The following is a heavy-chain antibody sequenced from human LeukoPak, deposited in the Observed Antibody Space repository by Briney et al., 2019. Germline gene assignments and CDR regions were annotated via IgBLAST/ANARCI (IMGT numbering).Heavy chain of an antibody. CDR3: ARDLVVGAYFDY. J-gene: IGHJ4*02. D-gene: IGHD1-26*01. V-gene: IGHV3-66*01. CDR2: IYSGGST. CDR1: GFTVSSNY. Sequence: PGGSLRLSCAASGFTVSSNYMSWVRQAPGKGLEWVSVIYSGGSTYYADSVKDRFTISRDNSKNTLYLQMNSLRAEDTAVYYCARDLVVGAYFDYWGQGTLVTVSS.